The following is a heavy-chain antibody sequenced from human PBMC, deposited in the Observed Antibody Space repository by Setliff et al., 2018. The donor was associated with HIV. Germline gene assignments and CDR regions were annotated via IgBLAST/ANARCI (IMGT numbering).Heavy chain of an antibody. CDR1: GDFVSSDRAA. CDR3: ARVFRNLPDY. CDR2: TYYNSWWNY. Sequence: PSQTLSLTCAISGDFVSSDRAAWNWIRQSPSRGLEWLGRTYYNSWWNYDYAASVESRITITSDTSKNQLSLHLTSVTPEDTAVYYCARVFRNLPDYWGQGTLVTVSS. J-gene: IGHJ4*02. V-gene: IGHV6-1*01. D-gene: IGHD1-1*01.